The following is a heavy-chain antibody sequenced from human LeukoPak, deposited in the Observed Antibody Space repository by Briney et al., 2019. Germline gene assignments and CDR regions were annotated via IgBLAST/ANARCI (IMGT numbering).Heavy chain of an antibody. CDR3: ARARINGNESGDFDY. CDR2: IYYTGST. J-gene: IGHJ4*03. Sequence: SETLSLTCTVCGRSVSSGSYYGSWIRQPPGEGLECIGYIYYTGSTNYNPSLKSRVIMSVDTSKNQFPLRLSSVTAADTAVYYCARARINGNESGDFDYWGHRNLWTVSS. D-gene: IGHD1-1*01. V-gene: IGHV4-61*01. CDR1: GRSVSSGSYY.